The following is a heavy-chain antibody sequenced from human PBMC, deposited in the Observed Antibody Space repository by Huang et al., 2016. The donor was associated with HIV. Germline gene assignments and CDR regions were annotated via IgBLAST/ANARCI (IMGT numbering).Heavy chain of an antibody. CDR2: IYSDDDK. J-gene: IGHJ4*02. D-gene: IGHD3-22*01. V-gene: IGHV2-5*02. CDR3: AHSAFGTSGYYFRMHFDY. Sequence: QITLKESGPMLVKHTQTLTLTCTFSGFSLSTSEVGVGWIRQPPGKALEWLALIYSDDDKRYRPSLKSRLTITKDTSRNHVVLTMTNMDPVDTGTYYCAHSAFGTSGYYFRMHFDYWGQGALVTVSS. CDR1: GFSLSTSEVG.